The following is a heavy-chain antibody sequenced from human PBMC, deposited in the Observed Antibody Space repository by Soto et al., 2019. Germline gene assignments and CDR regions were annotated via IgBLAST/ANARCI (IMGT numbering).Heavy chain of an antibody. Sequence: ASVKVSCKASGYTFTSYAMNWVRQAPGQGLEWMGWINTNTGNPTYAQGFTGRFVFSLDTSVSTAYLQICSLKAEDTAVYYCARVPYCSGGSCDYYYYYGMDVWGQGTTVTVSS. D-gene: IGHD2-15*01. CDR2: INTNTGNP. CDR1: GYTFTSYA. J-gene: IGHJ6*02. V-gene: IGHV7-4-1*01. CDR3: ARVPYCSGGSCDYYYYYGMDV.